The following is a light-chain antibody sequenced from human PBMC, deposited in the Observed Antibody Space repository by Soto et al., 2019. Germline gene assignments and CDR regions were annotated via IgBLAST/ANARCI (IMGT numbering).Light chain of an antibody. J-gene: IGKJ1*01. Sequence: ESVLPKSGGTFSGAPLHISLGXGRASQSVSSNLAWYQQKPGQAPRLLIYGASTRVTGIPARFSGSGSGTECTRTMSSVQSEDFAVYSGQQYNNWPRTYGQGTKVDIK. CDR2: GAS. CDR1: QSVSSN. V-gene: IGKV3-15*01. CDR3: QQYNNWPRT.